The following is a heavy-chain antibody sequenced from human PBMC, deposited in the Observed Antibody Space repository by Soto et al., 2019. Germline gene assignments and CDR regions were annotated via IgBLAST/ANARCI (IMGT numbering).Heavy chain of an antibody. CDR2: IGGSGRST. J-gene: IGHJ3*02. CDR3: AKVPDRLWLVPGSAFDI. Sequence: PGGSLRLSCAASGFTFSSYAMRWVRQAPGKGLEWVSAIGGSGRSTYYADSVKGRFTISRDNSKSTLSLQMNSLRADDTAVYYCAKVPDRLWLVPGSAFDIWGQGTMVTVSS. V-gene: IGHV3-23*01. CDR1: GFTFSSYA. D-gene: IGHD6-19*01.